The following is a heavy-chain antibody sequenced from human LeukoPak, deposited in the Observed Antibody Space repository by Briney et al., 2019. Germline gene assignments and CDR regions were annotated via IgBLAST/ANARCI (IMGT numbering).Heavy chain of an antibody. CDR2: ISAYNGDT. CDR1: GYTFTSYG. D-gene: IGHD6-19*01. Sequence: GASVKVSCKASGYTFTSYGINWVRQAPGQGLEWMGWISAYNGDTKYAQNVQGRVTMTTDTSTTTAYMELRSLRSDDTAMYYCARDSDSSGWYWINWFDPWGQGTLVTVSS. V-gene: IGHV1-18*04. J-gene: IGHJ5*02. CDR3: ARDSDSSGWYWINWFDP.